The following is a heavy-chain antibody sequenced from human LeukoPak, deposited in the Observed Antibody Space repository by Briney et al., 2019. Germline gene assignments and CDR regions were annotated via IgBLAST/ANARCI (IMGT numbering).Heavy chain of an antibody. CDR1: GGSVSSSYY. D-gene: IGHD1-1*01. CDR3: ARDGPWKSDC. V-gene: IGHV4-39*02. CDR2: ICSGGNI. J-gene: IGHJ4*02. Sequence: SETLSLTCTVSGGSVSSSYYWGWIRQPPGKGLEWIGSICSGGNICSNPSLASRLTISVDSSRSHFFLQLTSVTAADTAVYFCARDGPWKSDCWGRGTLVTVSS.